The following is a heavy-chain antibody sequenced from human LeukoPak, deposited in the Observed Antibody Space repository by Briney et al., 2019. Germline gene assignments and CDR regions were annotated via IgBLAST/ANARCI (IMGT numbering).Heavy chain of an antibody. CDR2: ISSSSSYI. CDR3: ARDRQYCSSTSCYAWTHAFDI. CDR1: GFTFSSYS. Sequence: GGSLRLSCAASGFTFSSYSMNWVRQAPGKGLEWVSSISSSSSYIYYADSVKGRFTISRDNAKNSLYLQMNSLGAEDTAVYYCARDRQYCSSTSCYAWTHAFDIWGQGTMVTVSS. J-gene: IGHJ3*02. V-gene: IGHV3-21*01. D-gene: IGHD2-2*01.